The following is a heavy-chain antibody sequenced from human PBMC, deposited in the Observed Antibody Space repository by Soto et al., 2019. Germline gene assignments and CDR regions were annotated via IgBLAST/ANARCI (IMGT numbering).Heavy chain of an antibody. CDR1: GFTFSTYT. D-gene: IGHD2-21*01. V-gene: IGHV3-30-3*01. CDR2: VSFDGSNK. Sequence: GSLRLSCAASGFTFSTYTLHWVRQAPGKGLEWVAAVSFDGSNKYYADSLEGRFTISRDNSKNTLYLEMNSLRAEDTAVYYCARDYSTTAPFDYWGQGTMVTVSS. CDR3: ARDYSTTAPFDY. J-gene: IGHJ4*02.